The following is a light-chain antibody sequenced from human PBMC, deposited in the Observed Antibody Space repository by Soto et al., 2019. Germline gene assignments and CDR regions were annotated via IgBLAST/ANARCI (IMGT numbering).Light chain of an antibody. CDR2: GAS. J-gene: IGKJ4*01. CDR3: QQYGSSPLT. V-gene: IGKV3-20*01. CDR1: QSVSSSS. Sequence: EIVLTQSPATLSLSPGERATLSCRASQSVSSSSLAWYQQRPGQAPRLLIYGASIRATDIPDRFSGSGSGTDFTLTISRLEPEDFAVYYCQQYGSSPLTFGGGTKVDIK.